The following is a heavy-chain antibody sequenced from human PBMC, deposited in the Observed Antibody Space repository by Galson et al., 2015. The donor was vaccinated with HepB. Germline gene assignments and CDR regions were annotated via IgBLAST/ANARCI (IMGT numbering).Heavy chain of an antibody. Sequence: SLRLSCAASGFTFSSYAMHWVRQAPGKGLEWVAVISYDGSNKYYADSVKGRFTISRDNSKNTLYLQMNSLRAEDTAVYYCASEAPLWPYFDYWGQGTLVTVSS. CDR3: ASEAPLWPYFDY. CDR2: ISYDGSNK. CDR1: GFTFSSYA. J-gene: IGHJ4*02. V-gene: IGHV3-30*04. D-gene: IGHD3-10*01.